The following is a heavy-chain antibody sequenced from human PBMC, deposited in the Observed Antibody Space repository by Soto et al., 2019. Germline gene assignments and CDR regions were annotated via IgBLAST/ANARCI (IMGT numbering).Heavy chain of an antibody. Sequence: QVQLQESGPGLVKPSQTLSLTCTVSGGSISSGGYYWSWIRQHPGKVLEWIGYIFYRGSTFYNPSLKSRIAISVDTSKNQFSLKLGSVSAADTAVYYCARAPGDYFDYWGQGTLVTVSS. CDR2: IFYRGST. CDR3: ARAPGDYFDY. V-gene: IGHV4-31*03. J-gene: IGHJ4*02. CDR1: GGSISSGGYY.